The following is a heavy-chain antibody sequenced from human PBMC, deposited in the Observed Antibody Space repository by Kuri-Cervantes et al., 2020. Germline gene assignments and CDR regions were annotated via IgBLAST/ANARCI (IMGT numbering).Heavy chain of an antibody. D-gene: IGHD6-13*01. CDR2: IKSKTDGGTT. J-gene: IGHJ6*02. CDR1: GFTFGGHG. Sequence: GESLKISCAGSGFTFGGHGFHWVRQAPGKGLEWVGRIKSKTDGGTTDYAAPVKGRFIISRDDSRNTLYLQINSLKAEDTAVYYCTTGLSAAGYYYGMDVWGQGTTVTVSS. CDR3: TTGLSAAGYYYGMDV. V-gene: IGHV3-15*01.